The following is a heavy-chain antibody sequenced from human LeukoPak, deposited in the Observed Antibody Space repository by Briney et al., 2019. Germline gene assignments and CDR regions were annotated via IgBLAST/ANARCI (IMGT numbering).Heavy chain of an antibody. CDR2: INPSGGST. V-gene: IGHV1-46*01. CDR1: GYTFTSYY. Sequence: GASVKLSCKASGYTFTSYYMHWVRQAPGQGLEWMGKINPSGGSTSYAQKFQGRVTMTRDTSTSTVYMELSSLRSEDTAVYYCARDHVLGKAYYYYYGMDVWGQGTTVTVSS. J-gene: IGHJ6*02. D-gene: IGHD2-8*02. CDR3: ARDHVLGKAYYYYYGMDV.